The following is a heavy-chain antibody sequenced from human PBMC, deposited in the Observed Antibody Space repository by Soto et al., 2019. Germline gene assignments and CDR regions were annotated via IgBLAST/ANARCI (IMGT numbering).Heavy chain of an antibody. J-gene: IGHJ4*02. CDR1: GGSISSYY. CDR2: IYYSGST. V-gene: IGHV4-59*01. CDR3: ARGSYYDFWSGYPLTLDY. D-gene: IGHD3-3*01. Sequence: PSETLSLTCTVSGGSISSYYWSWIRQPPGKGLEWIGYIYYSGSTNYNPSLKSRVTISVDTSKNQFSLKLSSVTAADTAVYYCARGSYYDFWSGYPLTLDYWGQGTLVTVSS.